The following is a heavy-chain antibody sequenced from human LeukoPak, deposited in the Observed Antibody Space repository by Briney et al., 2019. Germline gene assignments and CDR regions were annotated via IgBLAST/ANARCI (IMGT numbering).Heavy chain of an antibody. V-gene: IGHV3-66*01. D-gene: IGHD6-19*01. Sequence: GGSLRLSCAALGFTVSRTYMRWVRQAPGKGLEWVSVIYVGGDIYYADFVRGRFAISRDNSKNTVYLQMNGLRGEDTAVYYCAREATWGQWYFDHWGPGTPVTVSS. CDR1: GFTVSRTY. CDR3: AREATWGQWYFDH. J-gene: IGHJ4*02. CDR2: IYVGGDI.